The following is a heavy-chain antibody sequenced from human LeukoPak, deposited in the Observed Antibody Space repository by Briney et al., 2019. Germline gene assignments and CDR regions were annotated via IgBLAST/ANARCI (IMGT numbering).Heavy chain of an antibody. CDR1: GGSISSGSYY. CDR2: IYTSGST. V-gene: IGHV4-61*02. D-gene: IGHD3-10*01. J-gene: IGHJ5*02. CDR3: AREGLNMVRGVIPKEAWGWFDP. Sequence: PSQTLSLTCTVSGGSISSGSYYWNWIRQPGGRGLEWIVRIYTSGSTNYNPSLKSRVTISVDSSKNQFSLKLSSVTAADTAVYYCAREGLNMVRGVIPKEAWGWFDPWGQGTLVTVSS.